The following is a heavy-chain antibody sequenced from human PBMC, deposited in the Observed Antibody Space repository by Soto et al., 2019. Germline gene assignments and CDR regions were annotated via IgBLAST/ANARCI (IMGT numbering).Heavy chain of an antibody. Sequence: QVQLVESGGGEVQPGRSLRLSCAASGFTFNKFGMDWVRQAPGKGLEWVSTISYNGRDKKYGESVKGRFTISRDNSKNTVYLEMNSLRPEDTAISYCVKSEELGTFMDYYNGLEVWGQGTTVIVSS. J-gene: IGHJ6*02. CDR3: VKSEELGTFMDYYNGLEV. D-gene: IGHD7-27*01. CDR1: GFTFNKFG. V-gene: IGHV3-30*18. CDR2: ISYNGRDK.